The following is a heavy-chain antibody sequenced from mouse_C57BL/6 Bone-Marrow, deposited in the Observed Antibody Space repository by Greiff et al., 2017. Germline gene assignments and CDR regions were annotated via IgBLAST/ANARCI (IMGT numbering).Heavy chain of an antibody. Sequence: DVMLVESGGDLVKPGGSLTLSCAASGFTFSSYGMSWVRQTPDKRLEWVATLSSGGSYTYYPDSVKGRFTISRDNAKNTLYLQMSSLKSEDTAMYYCARQIYYDYDYAMDYWGQGTSVTVSS. V-gene: IGHV5-6*02. CDR1: GFTFSSYG. CDR2: LSSGGSYT. D-gene: IGHD2-4*01. J-gene: IGHJ4*01. CDR3: ARQIYYDYDYAMDY.